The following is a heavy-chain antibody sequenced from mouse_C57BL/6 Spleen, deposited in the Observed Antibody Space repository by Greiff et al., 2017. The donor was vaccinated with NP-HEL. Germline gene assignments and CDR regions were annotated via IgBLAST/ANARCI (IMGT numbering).Heavy chain of an antibody. Sequence: EVQVVESEGGLVQPGSSMKLSCTASGFTFSDYYMAWVRQVPEKGLEWVANINYDGSSTYYLDSLKSRFIISRDNAKNILYLQMSSLKSEDTATYYCARGPLLGYFDYWGQGTTLTVSS. CDR1: GFTFSDYY. V-gene: IGHV5-16*01. CDR2: INYDGSST. J-gene: IGHJ2*01. CDR3: ARGPLLGYFDY.